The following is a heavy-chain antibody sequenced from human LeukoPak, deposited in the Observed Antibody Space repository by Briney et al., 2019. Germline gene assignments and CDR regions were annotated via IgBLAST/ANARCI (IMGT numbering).Heavy chain of an antibody. CDR3: ARRRYYDSTGYFE. J-gene: IGHJ1*01. D-gene: IGHD3-22*01. Sequence: PSETLSLTCTVCSDFISSSSYYWGWIRQPPGKGLEWIGDVYYTGRTYYNPSLKSRVFISIDTSKNYFSLNLNFVTAADTAVYYCARRRYYDSTGYFEWGRGSLVTVSS. V-gene: IGHV4-39*02. CDR2: VYYTGRT. CDR1: SDFISSSSYY.